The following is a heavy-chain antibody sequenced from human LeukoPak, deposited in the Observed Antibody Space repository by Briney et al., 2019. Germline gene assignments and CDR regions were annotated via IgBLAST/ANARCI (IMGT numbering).Heavy chain of an antibody. Sequence: EGSLRLSCAASGFTVSSDYMSWVRQTPGKGLEWVSVIYSGGSTYYADSVKGRFTISRHNSKNTVYLQMNSLRGEDTAVYYCARAGWFDPWGQGTLVTVSS. CDR2: IYSGGST. J-gene: IGHJ5*02. CDR1: GFTVSSDY. CDR3: ARAGWFDP. V-gene: IGHV3-53*04.